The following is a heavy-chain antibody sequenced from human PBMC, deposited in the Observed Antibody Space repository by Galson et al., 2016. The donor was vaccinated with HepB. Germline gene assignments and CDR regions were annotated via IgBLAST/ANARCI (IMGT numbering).Heavy chain of an antibody. V-gene: IGHV4-30-2*01. D-gene: IGHD3-10*01. Sequence: TLSLTCSVSGGSISSDPYSWSWIRQTPGKGLERIGYIYYDGTTSYRPSLRSRVTISMDRSMNHFSLRLATVTAADMGVYYCARAAVGGPEPNWFNPWGQGTLVIVSS. CDR2: IYYDGTT. CDR1: GGSISSDPYS. J-gene: IGHJ5*02. CDR3: ARAAVGGPEPNWFNP.